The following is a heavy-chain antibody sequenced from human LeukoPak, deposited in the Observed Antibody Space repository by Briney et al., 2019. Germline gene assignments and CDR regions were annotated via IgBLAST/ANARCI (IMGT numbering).Heavy chain of an antibody. D-gene: IGHD5-24*01. CDR1: GYTFTSYY. Sequence: ASVTVSCKASGYTFTSYYMHWVRQAPGQGLEWMGIINPSGGSTSYAQKFQGRVTMTRDTSTSTVYMALSSLRSEDTAVYYCAIGVEMATIGDYWGQGTLVTVSS. V-gene: IGHV1-46*03. J-gene: IGHJ4*02. CDR2: INPSGGST. CDR3: AIGVEMATIGDY.